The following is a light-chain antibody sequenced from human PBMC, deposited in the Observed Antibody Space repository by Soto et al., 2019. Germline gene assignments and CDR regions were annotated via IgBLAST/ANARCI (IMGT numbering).Light chain of an antibody. CDR1: QSVSNNY. CDR2: GAS. Sequence: EIVLPQSPGTLSLSPGERATLSCRARQSVSNNYLAWSQQKPGQAPRLLIYGASNRATGIPDRFSGSGSGTDFTLTISRLEPDDFAVYYCQQYGSSGTFGQGTKVDIK. J-gene: IGKJ1*01. CDR3: QQYGSSGT. V-gene: IGKV3-20*01.